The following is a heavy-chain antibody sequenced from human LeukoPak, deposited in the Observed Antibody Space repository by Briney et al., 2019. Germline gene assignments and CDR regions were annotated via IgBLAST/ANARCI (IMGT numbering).Heavy chain of an antibody. Sequence: GGSLRLSCAASGFTFSSYSMNWVRQAPGKGLEWVSSISSSSSYIYYADSVKGRFTISSDNAKNSLYLQMNSLRPEDTALYYCAKHFCTGLDCSLFDSWGQGTLVTVSS. CDR1: GFTFSSYS. J-gene: IGHJ4*02. D-gene: IGHD3/OR15-3a*01. V-gene: IGHV3-21*04. CDR2: ISSSSSYI. CDR3: AKHFCTGLDCSLFDS.